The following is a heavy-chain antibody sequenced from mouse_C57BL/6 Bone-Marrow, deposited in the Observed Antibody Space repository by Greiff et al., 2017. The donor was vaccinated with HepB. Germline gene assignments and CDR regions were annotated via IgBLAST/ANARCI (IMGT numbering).Heavy chain of an antibody. CDR3: ARHEGHYGSSSYYYAMDY. J-gene: IGHJ4*01. CDR1: GYTFTEYT. Sequence: QVQLQQSGAELVKPGASVKLSCKASGYTFTEYTIHWVKQRSGQGLEWIGWFYPGSGSIKYNEKFKDKATLTADKSSSTVYMELSRWTSEDSAVYFCARHEGHYGSSSYYYAMDYWGQGTSVTVAS. CDR2: FYPGSGSI. D-gene: IGHD1-1*01. V-gene: IGHV1-62-2*01.